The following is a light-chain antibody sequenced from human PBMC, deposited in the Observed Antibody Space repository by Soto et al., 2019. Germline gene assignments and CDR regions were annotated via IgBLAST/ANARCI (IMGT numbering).Light chain of an antibody. Sequence: ESVLTQSPGTLSLSPGERATLSCRASQSLSSSYLAWYQHKPGQAPRLLIHGASTRATGIPDRFSGSGSGTDFTITISRLEPEDFAVYYCQQYDNSTFTFGPGTKVDI. J-gene: IGKJ3*01. CDR3: QQYDNSTFT. V-gene: IGKV3-20*01. CDR1: QSLSSSY. CDR2: GAS.